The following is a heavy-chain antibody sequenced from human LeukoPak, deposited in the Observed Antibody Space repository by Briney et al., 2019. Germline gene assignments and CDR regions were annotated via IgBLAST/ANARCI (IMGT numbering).Heavy chain of an antibody. Sequence: GGSLRLSCAASGFTFSSYGMHWVRQAPGKGLEWVAVISYDGSNKYYADSVKGRFTISRDNSKNTLYLQMNSLRAEDTAVYYCAKDRGGRWLRLGSNWFDPWGQGTLVTVSS. CDR2: ISYDGSNK. D-gene: IGHD5-12*01. J-gene: IGHJ5*02. V-gene: IGHV3-30*18. CDR3: AKDRGGRWLRLGSNWFDP. CDR1: GFTFSSYG.